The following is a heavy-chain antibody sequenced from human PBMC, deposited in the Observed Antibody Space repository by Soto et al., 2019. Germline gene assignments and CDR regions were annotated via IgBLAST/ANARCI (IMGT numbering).Heavy chain of an antibody. Sequence: RGSLRLSCAASGFSFSSYGMHWVRQAPGKGLEWVAVISYDGSNKYYADSVKGRFTISRDNSKNTLYLQMNSLRAEDTAVYYCAKYTFYSGGSCRPGLDFRGQLSLVIVSS. D-gene: IGHD2-15*01. CDR1: GFSFSSYG. CDR3: AKYTFYSGGSCRPGLDF. CDR2: ISYDGSNK. V-gene: IGHV3-30*18. J-gene: IGHJ4*01.